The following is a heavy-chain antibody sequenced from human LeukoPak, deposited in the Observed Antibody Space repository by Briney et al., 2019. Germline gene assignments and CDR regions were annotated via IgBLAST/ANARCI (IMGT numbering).Heavy chain of an antibody. CDR3: ARQENYYDSSGPSDY. V-gene: IGHV5-51*01. J-gene: IGHJ4*02. CDR2: IYPGDSDT. Sequence: GESLKISFKGSGYSFTNYWIGWVRQMPGKGLEWMGIIYPGDSDTRYSPSFQGRVTISADKSITTAYLQWSSLKASDTAIYYCARQENYYDSSGPSDYWGQGTLVTVSS. D-gene: IGHD3-22*01. CDR1: GYSFTNYW.